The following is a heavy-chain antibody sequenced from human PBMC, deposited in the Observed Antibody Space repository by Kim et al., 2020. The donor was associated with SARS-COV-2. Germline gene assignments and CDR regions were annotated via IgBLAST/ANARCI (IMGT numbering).Heavy chain of an antibody. CDR2: IIPIFGTA. Sequence: SVKVSCKASGGTFSSYAISWVRQAPGQGLEWMGGIIPIFGTANYAQKFQGRVTITADESTSTAYMELSSLRSEDTAVYYCASPRDSSGYDIGAFDIWGQGTMVTVSS. D-gene: IGHD3-22*01. CDR1: GGTFSSYA. V-gene: IGHV1-69*13. CDR3: ASPRDSSGYDIGAFDI. J-gene: IGHJ3*02.